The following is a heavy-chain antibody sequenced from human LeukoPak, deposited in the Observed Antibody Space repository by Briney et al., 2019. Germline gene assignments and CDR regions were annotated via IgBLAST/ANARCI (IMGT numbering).Heavy chain of an antibody. Sequence: HPGRSLRLSCAASGFTFSSYAMHWVRQAPGKGLEWVAVISYDGSNKYYADSVKGRFTISRDNAKNSLYLQMNSLRAEDTAVYYCARDLSSSWHTPTGYWGQGTLVTVSS. J-gene: IGHJ4*02. V-gene: IGHV3-30*07. CDR2: ISYDGSNK. CDR1: GFTFSSYA. CDR3: ARDLSSSWHTPTGY. D-gene: IGHD6-13*01.